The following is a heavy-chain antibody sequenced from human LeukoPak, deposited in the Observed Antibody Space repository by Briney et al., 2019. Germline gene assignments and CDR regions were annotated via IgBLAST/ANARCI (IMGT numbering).Heavy chain of an antibody. D-gene: IGHD4-17*01. V-gene: IGHV3-30*18. CDR1: GFTFSSYG. CDR3: AKDLDGDYN. J-gene: IGHJ4*02. CDR2: ISYDGSNK. Sequence: GGSLRLSCAASGFTFSSYGMHWVRQAPGKGLEWVAVISYDGSNKYYADSVKGRFTISRDNSKNTLYLQMNSLRAEDTAVYYCAKDLDGDYNWGQGTLVTVPS.